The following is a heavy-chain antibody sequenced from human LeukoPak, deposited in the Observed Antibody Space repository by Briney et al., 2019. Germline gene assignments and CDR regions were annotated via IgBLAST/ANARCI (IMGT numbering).Heavy chain of an antibody. CDR2: NYYSGST. D-gene: IGHD6-13*01. CDR3: ARGGSSWYLEIDY. Sequence: SETLSFTCTVSACSINSSSYYWRWIRQPPGKGLGRIASNYYSGSTYYNPSLKSRVTISVDTSKNQFSLKLSSVTAADTAVYYCARGGSSWYLEIDYWGQGTLVTVSS. CDR1: ACSINSSSYY. V-gene: IGHV4-39*07. J-gene: IGHJ4*02.